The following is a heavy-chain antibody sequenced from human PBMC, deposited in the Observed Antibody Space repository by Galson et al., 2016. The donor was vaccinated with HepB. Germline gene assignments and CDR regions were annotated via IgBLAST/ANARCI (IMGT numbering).Heavy chain of an antibody. J-gene: IGHJ4*02. Sequence: SVKVSCKVSGYTLTEFSMHWVRQAPGKGLEWMGGFDPEDGKTIYAQRFQGRATMTEDTSTDTAYMELSSLRSEDTAVYYCAKDRGGVTIFGVVTPYLDYWGQGTLVTVSS. V-gene: IGHV1-24*01. D-gene: IGHD3-3*01. CDR1: GYTLTEFS. CDR3: AKDRGGVTIFGVVTPYLDY. CDR2: FDPEDGKT.